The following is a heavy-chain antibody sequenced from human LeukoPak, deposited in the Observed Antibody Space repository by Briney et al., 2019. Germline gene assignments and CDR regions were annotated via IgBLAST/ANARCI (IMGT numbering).Heavy chain of an antibody. Sequence: PSETLSLTCSVSGGFISSYYWSWIRQPPGKGLEWIGYIYYSGSTNYNPSLKSRVTISVDTSKNQFSLKLRSVTAADTAVYYCARYQWNSGYDGSFDAFDIWGQGTMVTVSS. CDR3: ARYQWNSGYDGSFDAFDI. J-gene: IGHJ3*02. CDR2: IYYSGST. CDR1: GGFISSYY. D-gene: IGHD5-12*01. V-gene: IGHV4-59*01.